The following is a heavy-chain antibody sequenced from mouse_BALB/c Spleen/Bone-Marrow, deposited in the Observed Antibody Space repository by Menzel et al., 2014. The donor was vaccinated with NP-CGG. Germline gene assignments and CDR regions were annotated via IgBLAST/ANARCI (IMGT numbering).Heavy chain of an antibody. V-gene: IGHV1-9*01. J-gene: IGHJ4*01. CDR1: GYTFSSYW. D-gene: IGHD1-2*01. Sequence: QVQLQQSGAELMKPGASVKISCKTTGYTFSSYWIEWVKQRPGHGLEWIGEILPGSGTTNYNEKFKGKATFTADTSSNTAYMQLSSLTSEDSVVYYCARSHYSGLYYAMDYWGQGTPVTVSS. CDR3: ARSHYSGLYYAMDY. CDR2: ILPGSGTT.